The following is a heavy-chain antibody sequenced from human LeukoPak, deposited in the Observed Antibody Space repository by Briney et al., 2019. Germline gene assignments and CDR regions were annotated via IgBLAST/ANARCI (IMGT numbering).Heavy chain of an antibody. CDR2: INWNGGST. CDR3: ARSGGVPYYYYCMDV. CDR1: GFTFDDYG. Sequence: GGSLRLSCAASGFTFDDYGMSWVRQAPGKGLEWVSGINWNGGSTGYADSVKGRFTISRDNAKNSLYLQMNSLRAEDTALYYCARSGGVPYYYYCMDVWGKGTTVTVSS. J-gene: IGHJ6*03. D-gene: IGHD1-1*01. V-gene: IGHV3-20*04.